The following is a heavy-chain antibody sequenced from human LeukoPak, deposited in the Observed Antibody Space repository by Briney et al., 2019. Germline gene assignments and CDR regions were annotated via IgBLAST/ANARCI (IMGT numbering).Heavy chain of an antibody. V-gene: IGHV3-48*03. CDR2: ISSSGTTI. D-gene: IGHD2-2*01. J-gene: IGHJ4*03. CDR3: ARRYCSSTSCLIDY. Sequence: GGSLRLSCAASGFTFSSYEMNWVRQAPGKGLEWVSYISSSGTTIYYADSVKGRFTISRDNAKNSLYLQMNSLRAEDTAVYYCARRYCSSTSCLIDYWGHGTLATVST. CDR1: GFTFSSYE.